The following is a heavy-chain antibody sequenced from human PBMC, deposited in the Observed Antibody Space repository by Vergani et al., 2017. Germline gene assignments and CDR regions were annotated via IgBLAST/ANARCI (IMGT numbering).Heavy chain of an antibody. D-gene: IGHD3-10*01. CDR2: ISGSGGSK. CDR3: AKGATYYYGSGGGY. V-gene: IGHV3-23*01. CDR1: GFTFSSYA. Sequence: EVQLLESGGGLVQPGGSLRLSCAASGFTFSSYAMSWVRQAPGKGLEWVSAISGSGGSKYYADYVKGRFTISRDNSKNTLYLQMNSLRAEDTAVYYCAKGATYYYGSGGGYWGQGTLVTVSS. J-gene: IGHJ4*02.